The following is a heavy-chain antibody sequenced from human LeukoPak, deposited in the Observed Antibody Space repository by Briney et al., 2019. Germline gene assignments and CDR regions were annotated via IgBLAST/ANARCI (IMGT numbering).Heavy chain of an antibody. V-gene: IGHV5-51*01. D-gene: IGHD3-3*01. CDR3: ARPQYDFWSGYLNYWLDP. CDR2: IYPGDSDT. Sequence: GESLKISCKGSGYSFTSYWIGWVRQMPGKGLEWMGIIYPGDSDTRYSPSFQGQVTISADKSISTAYLQWSSLKASDTAMYYCARPQYDFWSGYLNYWLDPWGQGTLVTVSS. J-gene: IGHJ5*02. CDR1: GYSFTSYW.